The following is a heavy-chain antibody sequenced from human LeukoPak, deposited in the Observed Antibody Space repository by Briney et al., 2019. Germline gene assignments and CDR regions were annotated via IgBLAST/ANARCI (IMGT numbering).Heavy chain of an antibody. D-gene: IGHD3-22*01. J-gene: IGHJ3*01. Sequence: SETLSHTRSVSGDSISRHFWSWIGQPPGKGLEWIAFIHYSGRTKYNPSLQSRVTISLDTSENEFSLRLTSVTAADTAVYYCARLLDNDSSGVPDTFAVWGQATLVTVSS. V-gene: IGHV4-59*11. CDR1: GDSISRHF. CDR2: IHYSGRT. CDR3: ARLLDNDSSGVPDTFAV.